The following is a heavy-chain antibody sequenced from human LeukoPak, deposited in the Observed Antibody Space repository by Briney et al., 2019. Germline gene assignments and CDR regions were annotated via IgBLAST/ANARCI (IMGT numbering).Heavy chain of an antibody. CDR1: GYSLTEIS. CDR2: FDPEGGEM. D-gene: IGHD6-13*01. V-gene: IGHV1-24*01. J-gene: IGHJ4*02. CDR3: ATSSSWAFDY. Sequence: GASVKVSCRVSGYSLTEISMYWVRQAPGKGREWMGGFDPEGGEMIYAQKFQGRVTMTEDTSTDTAYMEVVSLRSEDTAVYYCATSSSWAFDYWGQGTLVTVSS.